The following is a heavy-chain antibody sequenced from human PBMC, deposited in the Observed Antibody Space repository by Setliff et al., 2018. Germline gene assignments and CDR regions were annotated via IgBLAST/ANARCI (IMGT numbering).Heavy chain of an antibody. CDR2: INEDGSEI. CDR3: AKNTEWLGDSYDAFDS. V-gene: IGHV3-7*01. Sequence: PGGSLRLSCAASGFTFSSYWMNWVRQAPGKGLEWVANINEDGSEIYYVDSVEGRFTISRDNAKNSLYLQMNSLRAEDTAVYYCAKNTEWLGDSYDAFDSWGQGTMVTVSS. D-gene: IGHD6-19*01. CDR1: GFTFSSYW. J-gene: IGHJ3*02.